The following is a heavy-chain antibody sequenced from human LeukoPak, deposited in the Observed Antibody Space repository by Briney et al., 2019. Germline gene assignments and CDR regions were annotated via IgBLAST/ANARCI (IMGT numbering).Heavy chain of an antibody. CDR3: ARGAAAGTYYFDY. Sequence: PSETLSLTCTVSACSISSSSYYWGWIRQPPGKGLEWIGSIYYSGSTYYNPSLKSRVTISVDTSKNQFSLKLSSVTAADTPVYYCARGAAAGTYYFDYWGQGTLVTVSS. D-gene: IGHD6-13*01. J-gene: IGHJ4*02. V-gene: IGHV4-39*01. CDR1: ACSISSSSYY. CDR2: IYYSGST.